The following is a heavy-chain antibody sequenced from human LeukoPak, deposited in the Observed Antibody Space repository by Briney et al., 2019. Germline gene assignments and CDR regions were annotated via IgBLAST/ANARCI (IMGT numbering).Heavy chain of an antibody. CDR2: VSPRGST. J-gene: IGHJ6*03. V-gene: IGHV4-61*02. CDR1: GGSISSDTYH. CDR3: AREVGRFNTHYYYYMGV. Sequence: SETLSLTCTVSGGSISSDTYHWTWLRQPAGKGLEWIGRVSPRGSTNYNPSLMSRGTISVDTSQNQFSLQLSSVTAADTAVYYCAREVGRFNTHYYYYMGVWGKGTTVTISS. D-gene: IGHD3-16*01.